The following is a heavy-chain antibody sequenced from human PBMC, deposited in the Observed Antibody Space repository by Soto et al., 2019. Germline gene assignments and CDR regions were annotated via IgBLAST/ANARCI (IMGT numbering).Heavy chain of an antibody. CDR3: ARAYDTDAFDI. J-gene: IGHJ3*02. V-gene: IGHV1-2*04. D-gene: IGHD3-22*01. Sequence: GASVKVSCKASGYTFTGYYMHWVRQAPGQGLWCMGWSNPNSGCTNYAQKFQGWGTRTRDTSISTAYMDLSRLRSDDTAVYYCARAYDTDAFDIWGQGPMVTVSS. CDR2: SNPNSGCT. CDR1: GYTFTGYY.